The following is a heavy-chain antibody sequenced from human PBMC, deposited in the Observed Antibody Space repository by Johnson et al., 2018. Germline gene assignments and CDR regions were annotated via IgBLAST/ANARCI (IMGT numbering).Heavy chain of an antibody. Sequence: QLVESGPEVKKPGTSVKVSCKASGFTFTSSAVQWVRQARGQRLEWIGWIVVGSGNTNYAQKLQERVTITREMSTSTAYMELSSLRSEDTAGYYCVADVGRYYDRSGSPWAAFDIWGQGTMVTVSS. D-gene: IGHD3-22*01. CDR1: GFTFTSSA. CDR3: VADVGRYYDRSGSPWAAFDI. CDR2: IVVGSGNT. V-gene: IGHV1-58*01. J-gene: IGHJ3*02.